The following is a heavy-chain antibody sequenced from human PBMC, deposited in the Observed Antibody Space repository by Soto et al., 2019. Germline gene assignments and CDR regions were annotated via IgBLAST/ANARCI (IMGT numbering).Heavy chain of an antibody. CDR2: IIPILGIA. CDR1: GGTFSSYT. J-gene: IGHJ6*02. V-gene: IGHV1-69*02. CDR3: ARVRHSGSYHYGMDV. D-gene: IGHD1-26*01. Sequence: QVQLVQSGAEVKKPGSSVKVSCKASGGTFSSYTISWVRQAPGQGLEWMGRIIPILGIANYSQKFQGRVTITADKSTSTAYMELSSLRSEDTAVYYCARVRHSGSYHYGMDVWGQGTTVTVSS.